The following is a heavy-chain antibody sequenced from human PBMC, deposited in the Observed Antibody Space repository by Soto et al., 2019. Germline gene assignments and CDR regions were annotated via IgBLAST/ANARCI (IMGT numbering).Heavy chain of an antibody. CDR3: AKGPRQQQLVKTNYYYYYGMDV. Sequence: GGSLRLSCAASGFTFSSYAMHWVRQAPGKGLEWVAVISYDGSNKYYADSVKGRFTISRDNSKNTLYLQMNSLRAEDTAVYYCAKGPRQQQLVKTNYYYYYGMDVWGQGTTVTVSS. D-gene: IGHD6-13*01. CDR1: GFTFSSYA. CDR2: ISYDGSNK. V-gene: IGHV3-30-3*01. J-gene: IGHJ6*02.